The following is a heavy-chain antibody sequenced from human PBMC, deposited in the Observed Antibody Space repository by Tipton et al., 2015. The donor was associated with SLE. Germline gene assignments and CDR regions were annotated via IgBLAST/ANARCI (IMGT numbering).Heavy chain of an antibody. CDR1: GGSVSSSSKY. J-gene: IGHJ3*01. CDR2: IYYTGTTT. V-gene: IGHV4-39*07. Sequence: TLSLTCTVSGGSVSSSSKYWAWIRQPPGKGLEGIGSIYYTGTTTYYNSFLKSRVTMSVDTSKNQFSLRLTSVIAADTAVYFCARIIAGHGDAFDLWGQGTMVTVSS. CDR3: ARIIAGHGDAFDL.